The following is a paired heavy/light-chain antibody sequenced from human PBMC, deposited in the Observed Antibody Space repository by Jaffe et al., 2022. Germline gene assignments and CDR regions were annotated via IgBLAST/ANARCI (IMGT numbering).Heavy chain of an antibody. D-gene: IGHD1-26*01. J-gene: IGHJ4*02. CDR1: GGSISSASYY. Sequence: QVQLQESGPGLVEPSQTLSLTCTVSGGSISSASYYWTWIRQPAGKGLEWIGRIYTSGSTNYNPSLKSRVTISVDTSKNQVFLKLSSVTAADTAVYYCARGVPSSGSFRDYFDCWGQGTQVTVSS. CDR2: IYTSGST. CDR3: ARGVPSSGSFRDYFDC. V-gene: IGHV4-61*02.
Light chain of an antibody. Sequence: EIVLTQSPDFQSVSPKEKVTITCRASQSIGSNLHWYQKKPDQSPKVLIKSATQSFSGVPSRFSGSGYGTDFTLTINSLEAEDAATYYCHQSSSLPWTFGQGTKVEIK. J-gene: IGKJ1*01. CDR3: HQSSSLPWT. V-gene: IGKV6-21*01. CDR2: SAT. CDR1: QSIGSN.